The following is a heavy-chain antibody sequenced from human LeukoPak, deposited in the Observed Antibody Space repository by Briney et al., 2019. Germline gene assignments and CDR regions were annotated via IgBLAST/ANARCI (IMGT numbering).Heavy chain of an antibody. D-gene: IGHD6-6*01. CDR3: AREDSSSASAFDI. CDR2: INHSGST. J-gene: IGHJ3*02. CDR1: GGSFSGYY. Sequence: ASETLSLTCAVYGGSFSGYYWSWIRQPPGKGLEWIGEINHSGSTNYNPSLKSRVTISVDTSKNQFSLKLSSVTAADTAVYYCAREDSSSASAFDIWGQGTMVTVSS. V-gene: IGHV4-34*01.